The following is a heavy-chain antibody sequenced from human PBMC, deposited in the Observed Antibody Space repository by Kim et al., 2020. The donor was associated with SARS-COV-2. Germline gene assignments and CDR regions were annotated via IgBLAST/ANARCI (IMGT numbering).Heavy chain of an antibody. V-gene: IGHV3-74*01. CDR1: GFSSTEYW. D-gene: IGHD3-10*02. CDR3: ARGMFRTGFDV. CDR2: MSSDMT. Sequence: GGSLRLSCAASGFSSTEYWINWVRQPPGKGLEWVSRMSSDMTNYADSVKGRFTMSRDSAENTVYLQMNSLSAEDTAVYYCARGMFRTGFDVWGQGTTVSVSS. J-gene: IGHJ6*02.